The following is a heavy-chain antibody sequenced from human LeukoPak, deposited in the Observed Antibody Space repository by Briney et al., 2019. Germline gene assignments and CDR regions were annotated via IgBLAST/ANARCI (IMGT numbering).Heavy chain of an antibody. CDR1: ELNFKMYG. J-gene: IGHJ4*02. CDR3: ARDYRGEYFASGHFDY. D-gene: IGHD3-10*01. CDR2: ISSSTTTI. Sequence: GGSLRLSCAASELNFKMYGMHWVRQAPGKGLEWVSYISSSTTTIYYADSVKGRFTISRDNAKNSMYLQMNSLRGEDTAVYYCARDYRGEYFASGHFDYWGQGTLVTVSS. V-gene: IGHV3-48*01.